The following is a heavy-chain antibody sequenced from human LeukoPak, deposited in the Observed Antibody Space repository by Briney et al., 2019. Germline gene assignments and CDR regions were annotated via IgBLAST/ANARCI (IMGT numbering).Heavy chain of an antibody. D-gene: IGHD3-10*01. Sequence: GGSLRLSCAASGFTFSSYEMNLVRQAPGKGLEWVSDISSSGSTIYYADSVKGRFTISRDNAKNSLYLQMNSLRAEDTAVYYCARSGAGGGYYYYYGMDVWGQGTTVTVSS. CDR2: ISSSGSTI. CDR3: ARSGAGGGYYYYYGMDV. CDR1: GFTFSSYE. V-gene: IGHV3-48*03. J-gene: IGHJ6*02.